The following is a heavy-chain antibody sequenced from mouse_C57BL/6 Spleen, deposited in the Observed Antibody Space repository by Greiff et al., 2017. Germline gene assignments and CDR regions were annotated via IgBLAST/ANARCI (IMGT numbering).Heavy chain of an antibody. CDR3: ARVSPLRYAMYY. CDR1: GFTFSSYA. V-gene: IGHV5-4*03. D-gene: IGHD1-1*01. J-gene: IGHJ4*01. CDR2: IIDGGSYT. Sequence: EVKVEEPGGGLVKPGGSLKLSCAASGFTFSSYAMSWVRQTPEKRLEWVATIIDGGSYTNYKENVKGPFTISRDNAKNNLYLQMSQLKSEDTSMYYCARVSPLRYAMYYWGQGTSVSVSS.